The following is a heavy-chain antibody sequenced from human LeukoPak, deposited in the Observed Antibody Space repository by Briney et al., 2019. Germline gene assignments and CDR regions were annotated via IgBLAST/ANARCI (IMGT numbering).Heavy chain of an antibody. D-gene: IGHD6-6*01. Sequence: SETLSLTCTVSGGSISSSSYYWSWIRQPPGKGLEWIGEINHSGSTNYNPSLKSRVTISVDTSKNQFSLKLSSVTAADTAVYYCARGRRARRLPGVWFDPWGQGTLVTVSS. CDR1: GGSISSSSYY. CDR3: ARGRRARRLPGVWFDP. CDR2: INHSGST. J-gene: IGHJ5*02. V-gene: IGHV4-39*07.